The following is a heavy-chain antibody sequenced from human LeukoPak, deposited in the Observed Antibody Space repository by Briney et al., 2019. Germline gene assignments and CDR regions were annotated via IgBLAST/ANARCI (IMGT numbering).Heavy chain of an antibody. CDR2: IYYSGST. J-gene: IGHJ6*03. D-gene: IGHD3-10*01. CDR1: GGSISSYY. Sequence: SGTLSLTCTVSGGSISSYYWSWIRQPPGKGLKWIGYIYYSGSTNYNPSLKSRVTISVDTSTNQFSLKLSSPTAADTAVYYCARGRGYYYYMDVWGKGTTVTVSS. V-gene: IGHV4-59*01. CDR3: ARGRGYYYYMDV.